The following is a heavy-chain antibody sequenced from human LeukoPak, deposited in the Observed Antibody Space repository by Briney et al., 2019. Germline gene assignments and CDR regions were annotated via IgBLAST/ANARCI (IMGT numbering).Heavy chain of an antibody. CDR2: FDPEDGET. CDR3: AYRPPGDESFDI. CDR1: GHTLSELA. V-gene: IGHV1-24*01. Sequence: VSVTVSCKVSGHTLSELAMHWVRQAPGKGLEWMGGFDPEDGETIYAQKFQGRVTMTEDTSTDTAYMELSSLRSEDTAVYYCAYRPPGDESFDIWGQGTMVTVSS. J-gene: IGHJ3*02. D-gene: IGHD3-16*01.